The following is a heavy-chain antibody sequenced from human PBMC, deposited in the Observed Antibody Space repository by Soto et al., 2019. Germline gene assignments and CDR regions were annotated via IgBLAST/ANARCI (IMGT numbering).Heavy chain of an antibody. CDR3: ARDPPDSSSFDY. Sequence: ASVKVSCKASGGAFSSYAISWVRQAPGQGLEWMGGIIPIFGTANYAQKFQGRVTITADESTSTAYMELSSLRSEDTAVYYCARDPPDSSSFDYWGQGTLVTAAS. CDR2: IIPIFGTA. D-gene: IGHD6-6*01. V-gene: IGHV1-69*13. J-gene: IGHJ4*02. CDR1: GGAFSSYA.